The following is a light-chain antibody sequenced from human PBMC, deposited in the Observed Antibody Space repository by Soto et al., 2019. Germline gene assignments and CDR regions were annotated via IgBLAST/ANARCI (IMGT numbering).Light chain of an antibody. V-gene: IGKV1-39*01. CDR1: QSISIY. J-gene: IGKJ1*01. CDR2: ASS. Sequence: DIQMTQSPSSLYASVGDSVTITCRASQSISIYLNWYQQIPGKAPKLLIYASSNLHTGVPSRFSGSASGTDFTLTISSLQPEDSATYYCQQTYSNPRTFGQGTKVDIK. CDR3: QQTYSNPRT.